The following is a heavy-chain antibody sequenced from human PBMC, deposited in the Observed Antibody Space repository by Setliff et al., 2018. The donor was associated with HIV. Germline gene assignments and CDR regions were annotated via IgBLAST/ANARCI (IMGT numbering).Heavy chain of an antibody. CDR1: GGSFSGYY. D-gene: IGHD2-21*02. CDR3: ARGGSRIVVVTAPRALPLSY. V-gene: IGHV4-34*01. CDR2: INHSGST. J-gene: IGHJ4*02. Sequence: PSETLSLTCAVYGGSFSGYYWSWIRQPPGKGLEWIGEINHSGSTNYNPSLKSRVTISVDTSKNQFSLKLSSVTAADTAVYYCARGGSRIVVVTAPRALPLSYWGQGTLVTVSS.